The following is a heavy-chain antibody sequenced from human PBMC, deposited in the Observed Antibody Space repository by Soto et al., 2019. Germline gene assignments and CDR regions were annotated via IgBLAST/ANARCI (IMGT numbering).Heavy chain of an antibody. CDR2: ISYDGTNK. CDR1: GFTFSYYG. D-gene: IGHD2-21*02. V-gene: IGHV3-30*03. J-gene: IGHJ4*02. Sequence: QVKRVESGGGVGQPGRSLRLSCVASGFTFSYYGMHWIRQAPGKGLEWVAVISYDGTNKYYADSVKGRFTISRDNSKNTLYLQMNSLRAEDTAVYYCSRGGIVVVTAVLDYWGQGTLVTVSS. CDR3: SRGGIVVVTAVLDY.